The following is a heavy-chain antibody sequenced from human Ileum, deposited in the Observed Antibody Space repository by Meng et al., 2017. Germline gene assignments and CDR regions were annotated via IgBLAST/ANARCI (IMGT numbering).Heavy chain of an antibody. CDR2: MNPDGSVT. D-gene: IGHD3-3*02. CDR3: LSISMGI. Sequence: GESLKISCAASGFTFSSSWMNWVRQAPGTGLVWVSHMNPDGSVTSYADSVKGRFTISRDNAKNTLYLQMDSLRAEDTAVYYCLSISMGIWGQGKRV. CDR1: GFTFSSSW. V-gene: IGHV3-74*01. J-gene: IGHJ3*02.